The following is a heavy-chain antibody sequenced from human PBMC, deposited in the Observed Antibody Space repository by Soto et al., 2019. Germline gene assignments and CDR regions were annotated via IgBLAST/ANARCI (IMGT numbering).Heavy chain of an antibody. CDR3: ARGATAGVDY. D-gene: IGHD1-26*01. J-gene: IGHJ4*02. CDR2: MQPSSGRT. V-gene: IGHV1-8*01. Sequence: ASVKVSCKASGYSFTGLDINWVRQTTGQGLEWMGWMQPSSGRTGYAQKFQGRVTMTRDTSINTAYMELSSLTSDDTAFYYCARGATAGVDYWGQGTLVTAPQ. CDR1: GYSFTGLD.